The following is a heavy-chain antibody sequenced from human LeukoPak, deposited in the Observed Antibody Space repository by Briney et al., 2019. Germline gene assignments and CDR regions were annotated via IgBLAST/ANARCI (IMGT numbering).Heavy chain of an antibody. Sequence: GGSLRLSCAASGFTFSSYWMSWVRQAPGKGLEWVSYISSSGSTIYYADSVKGRFTISRDNAKNSLYLQMNSLRAEDTAVYYCARGGHYGPRDYWGQGTLVTVSS. CDR2: ISSSGSTI. V-gene: IGHV3-48*04. CDR1: GFTFSSYW. CDR3: ARGGHYGPRDY. D-gene: IGHD4-17*01. J-gene: IGHJ4*02.